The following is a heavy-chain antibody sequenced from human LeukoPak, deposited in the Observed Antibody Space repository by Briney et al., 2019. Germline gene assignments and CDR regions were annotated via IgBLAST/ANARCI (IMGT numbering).Heavy chain of an antibody. D-gene: IGHD4-17*01. V-gene: IGHV3-23*01. Sequence: PGGSLRLSSAASGFTFTNYAMTWVRQAPGKGLEWVSGISEGVGNTYYADFVKGRSTISRDHSKNTLYLQMNSLRAEDTALYYCAKREKGTTGRFFDYWGQGTLVAVSS. CDR2: ISEGVGNT. J-gene: IGHJ4*02. CDR3: AKREKGTTGRFFDY. CDR1: GFTFTNYA.